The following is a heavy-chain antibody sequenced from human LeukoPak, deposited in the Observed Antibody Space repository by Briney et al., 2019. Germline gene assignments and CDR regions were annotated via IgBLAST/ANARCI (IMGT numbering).Heavy chain of an antibody. J-gene: IGHJ6*03. V-gene: IGHV3-7*01. D-gene: IGHD2-2*03. CDR1: GFTFSSYW. Sequence: GGSLRLSCAASGFTFSSYWMSWVRQAPGKGLEWVANIKQDGSEKYYVDSVKGRFTISRDNAKHSLYLQMNSLRAEDTAVYYCARLGYCSSTSCSIFLNYYYSYMDVWGKGTTVTVSS. CDR3: ARLGYCSSTSCSIFLNYYYSYMDV. CDR2: IKQDGSEK.